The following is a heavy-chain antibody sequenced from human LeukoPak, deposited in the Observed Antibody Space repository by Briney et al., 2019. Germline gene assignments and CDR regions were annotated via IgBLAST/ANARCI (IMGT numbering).Heavy chain of an antibody. CDR2: ISGSGGST. J-gene: IGHJ4*02. D-gene: IGHD6-13*01. CDR3: AKRYGAAAGGFDY. CDR1: GFTFSSYG. V-gene: IGHV3-23*01. Sequence: GGSLRLSCAASGFTFSSYGMSWVRQAPEKGLEWVSAISGSGGSTYYADSVKGRFTISRDNSKNTLYLQMNSLRAEDTAVYYCAKRYGAAAGGFDYWGQGTLVTVSS.